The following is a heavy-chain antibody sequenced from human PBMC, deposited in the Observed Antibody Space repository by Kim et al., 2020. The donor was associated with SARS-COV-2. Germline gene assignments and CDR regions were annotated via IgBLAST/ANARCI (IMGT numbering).Heavy chain of an antibody. CDR3: ARDQPPVTVGFDY. V-gene: IGHV6-1*01. Sequence: YAVSLKSRITINPDTSKNQFSLQLNSVTPEDTALYYCARDQPPVTVGFDYWGQGTLVTVSS. J-gene: IGHJ4*02. D-gene: IGHD2-21*02.